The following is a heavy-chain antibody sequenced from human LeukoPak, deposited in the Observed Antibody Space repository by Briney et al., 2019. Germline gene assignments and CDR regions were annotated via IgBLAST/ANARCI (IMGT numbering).Heavy chain of an antibody. CDR3: ARHRWTTMVRGVITKGPFDY. D-gene: IGHD3-10*01. Sequence: SETLSLTCTVSGGSFSGYYWSWIRQPPGKGLEWIGEINHSGSTNYNPSLKSRVTISVDTSKNQFSLKLSSVTAADTAVYYCARHRWTTMVRGVITKGPFDYWGQGTLVTVSS. V-gene: IGHV4-34*01. CDR1: GGSFSGYY. CDR2: INHSGST. J-gene: IGHJ4*02.